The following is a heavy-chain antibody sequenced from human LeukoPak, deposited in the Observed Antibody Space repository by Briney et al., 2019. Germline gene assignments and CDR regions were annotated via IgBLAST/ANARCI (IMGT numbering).Heavy chain of an antibody. Sequence: PGGSLRLSCAASGFTFSDYYMSWIRQAPGKGLEWVSYISSSSGYTNYADSVKGRFTISRDNAKNSLYLQMNSLRAEDTAVYYCARDSDSSSWYDRDYYYYYGMDVWGKGTTVTVSS. CDR3: ARDSDSSSWYDRDYYYYYGMDV. D-gene: IGHD6-13*01. J-gene: IGHJ6*04. CDR2: ISSSSGYT. V-gene: IGHV3-11*06. CDR1: GFTFSDYY.